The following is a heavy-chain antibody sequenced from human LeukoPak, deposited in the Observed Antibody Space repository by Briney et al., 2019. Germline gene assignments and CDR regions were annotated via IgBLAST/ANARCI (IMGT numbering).Heavy chain of an antibody. CDR3: AKTTFYFGSGSYYPDY. D-gene: IGHD3-10*01. V-gene: IGHV1-2*02. J-gene: IGHJ4*02. CDR1: GYTFTDYY. Sequence: ASVKVSCKASGYTFTDYYMHWVRQAPGQGLEWMGWINPNSGDTNYAQIFQGRVTMTRDTSISTAYMELSRLRSDDTAVYYCAKTTFYFGSGSYYPDYWGQGTLVTVSP. CDR2: INPNSGDT.